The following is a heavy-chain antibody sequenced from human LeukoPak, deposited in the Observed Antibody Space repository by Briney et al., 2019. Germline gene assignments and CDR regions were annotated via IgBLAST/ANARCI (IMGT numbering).Heavy chain of an antibody. CDR1: GGSFSGYY. D-gene: IGHD3-9*01. CDR2: IDHSGST. J-gene: IGHJ6*04. V-gene: IGHV4-34*01. Sequence: SETLSLTCAVYGGSFSGYYWSWIRQPPGKGLEWIGEIDHSGSTSYNPSLKSRVTISVDTSKNQFSLKLSSVTAADTAVYYCARARDYDILTGYRYYYGMDVWGKGTTVTVSS. CDR3: ARARDYDILTGYRYYYGMDV.